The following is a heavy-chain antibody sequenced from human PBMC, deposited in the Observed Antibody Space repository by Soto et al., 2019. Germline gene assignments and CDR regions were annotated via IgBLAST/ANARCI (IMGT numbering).Heavy chain of an antibody. CDR2: IYYSGST. CDR3: ARPWYNWNKRGWFDP. J-gene: IGHJ5*02. V-gene: IGHV4-39*01. CDR1: GGSISSSSYY. D-gene: IGHD1-20*01. Sequence: SETLSLTCTVSGGSISSSSYYWGWIRQPPGKGLEWIGSIYYSGSTYYNPSLKGRVTISVDTSKNQFSLKLSSVTAADTAVYYCARPWYNWNKRGWFDPWGQGTLVTVSS.